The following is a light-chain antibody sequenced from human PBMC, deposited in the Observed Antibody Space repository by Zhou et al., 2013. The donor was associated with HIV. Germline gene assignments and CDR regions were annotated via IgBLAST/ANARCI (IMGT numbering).Light chain of an antibody. CDR3: QQYNNWPPYT. J-gene: IGKJ2*01. Sequence: DIVLTQSPGTLSLSPGERATLSCWASQSVSSNLAWYQQKPGQAPRLLMYGASSRANGIPDRFSGSGSGTDFTLTISRLEPEDFAVYYCQQYNNWPPYTFGQGTKLEIK. V-gene: IGKV3-20*01. CDR1: QSVSSN. CDR2: GAS.